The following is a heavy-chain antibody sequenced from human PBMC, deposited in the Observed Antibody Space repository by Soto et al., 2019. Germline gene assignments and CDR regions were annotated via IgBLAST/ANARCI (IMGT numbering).Heavy chain of an antibody. CDR3: ARALSVLSTYYFAY. V-gene: IGHV4-34*01. J-gene: IGHJ4*02. CDR2: INHSGST. Sequence: SETLSLTCAVYGGSFSGYYWSWIRQPPGKGLEWIGEINHSGSTNYNPSLKSRVTISVDTSKNQFSLKLSSVTAADTAVYYCARALSVLSTYYFAYWGQGTLVTVSS. D-gene: IGHD1-1*01. CDR1: GGSFSGYY.